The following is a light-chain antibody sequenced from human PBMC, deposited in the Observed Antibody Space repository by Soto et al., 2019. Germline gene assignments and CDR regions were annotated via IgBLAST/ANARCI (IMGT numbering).Light chain of an antibody. CDR2: DAS. CDR1: QSVSSY. Sequence: EIVLTQSPATLSLSPGERATLSCRASQSVSSYLAWYQQKPGQAPRLLIYDASNRATGIPARFSGSGSGTDFTLTISSLEPEDFAVYYCQQRSNWLDSRTFGQGTKVDIK. V-gene: IGKV3-11*01. J-gene: IGKJ1*01. CDR3: QQRSNWLDSRT.